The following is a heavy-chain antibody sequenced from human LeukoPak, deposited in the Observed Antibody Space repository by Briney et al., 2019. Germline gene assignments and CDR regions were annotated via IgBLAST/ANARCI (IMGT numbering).Heavy chain of an antibody. V-gene: IGHV4-59*01. CDR2: IYYTGST. J-gene: IGHJ4*02. CDR1: GGSISTYF. CDR3: ARGGDSSGYEGSFDY. D-gene: IGHD6-19*01. Sequence: PSETLSLTCSVSGGSISTYFWSWIRQPPGKGLEWIGYIYYTGSTNYNPSFKSRVTISVDSSKNQFSLKLTSVTAADTAVYYCARGGDSSGYEGSFDYWGQGTLVTVSS.